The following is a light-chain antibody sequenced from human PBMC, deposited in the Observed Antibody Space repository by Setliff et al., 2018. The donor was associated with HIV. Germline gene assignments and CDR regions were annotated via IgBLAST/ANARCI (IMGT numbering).Light chain of an antibody. CDR1: SSDVGGYNY. V-gene: IGLV2-14*03. J-gene: IGLJ1*01. CDR3: SSYTSSTPLCV. CDR2: AVS. Sequence: QSVLTQPASVSGSPGQSITITCTGSSSDVGGYNYVSWYHQHPGKAPKLMIYAVSNRSSGVSNRFSGSKSGNTASLTISGRQAEDEADYYCSSYTSSTPLCVFGTGTKVTVL.